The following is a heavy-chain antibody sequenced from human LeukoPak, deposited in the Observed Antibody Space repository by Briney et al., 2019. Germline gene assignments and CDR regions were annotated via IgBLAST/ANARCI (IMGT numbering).Heavy chain of an antibody. CDR2: INHSGST. J-gene: IGHJ4*02. V-gene: IGHV4-34*01. D-gene: IGHD3-10*01. CDR3: ARGRGSGGYYSYYFDY. CDR1: GGSFSGYY. Sequence: PSETLSLTCAVYGGSFSGYYWSWIRQPPGKGLEWIGEINHSGSTNYNPSLKSRVTISVDTSKNQFSLKLSSVTAADTAVYYCARGRGSGGYYSYYFDYWGQGTLVTVSS.